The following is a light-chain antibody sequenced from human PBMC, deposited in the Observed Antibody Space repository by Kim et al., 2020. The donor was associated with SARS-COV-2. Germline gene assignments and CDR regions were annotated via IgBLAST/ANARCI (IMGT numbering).Light chain of an antibody. CDR2: GKN. Sequence: ALGRKGRTTSQGDSLRNNYASWYQQKPGQAPILVIYGKNNRPSGIPDRFSGSSSGNTASLTITGAQAEDEADYYCNSRDSSGNRVVFGGGTQLTVL. J-gene: IGLJ2*01. CDR1: SLRNNY. V-gene: IGLV3-19*01. CDR3: NSRDSSGNRVV.